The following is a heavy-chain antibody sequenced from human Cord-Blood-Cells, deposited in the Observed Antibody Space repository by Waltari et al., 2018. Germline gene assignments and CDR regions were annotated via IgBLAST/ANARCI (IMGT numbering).Heavy chain of an antibody. CDR1: GYTFTSYA. Sequence: QVQLVQSGAEVKKPGASVKVSCKASGYTFTSYAMHWVRQAPGQRLEWMGWINAGNGNTKYSQKFQGRVTITRYTSASTAYMELSSLRSEDTAVYYCARDRLGTMVRGVNNWFDPWGQGTLVTVSS. D-gene: IGHD3-10*01. CDR3: ARDRLGTMVRGVNNWFDP. CDR2: INAGNGNT. V-gene: IGHV1-3*01. J-gene: IGHJ5*02.